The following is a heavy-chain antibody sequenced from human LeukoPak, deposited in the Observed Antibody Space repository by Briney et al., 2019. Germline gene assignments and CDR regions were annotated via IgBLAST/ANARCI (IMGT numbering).Heavy chain of an antibody. Sequence: SETLSLTCTVSGYSISSGYYWGWIRQPPGKGLEWIGSIYHSGSTYYNPSLKSRVTISVDTSKNQFSLKLSSVTAADTAVYYCARSSPIVVVVAATPVFDYWGQGTLVTVSS. CDR2: IYHSGST. V-gene: IGHV4-38-2*02. CDR3: ARSSPIVVVVAATPVFDY. D-gene: IGHD2-15*01. J-gene: IGHJ4*02. CDR1: GYSISSGYY.